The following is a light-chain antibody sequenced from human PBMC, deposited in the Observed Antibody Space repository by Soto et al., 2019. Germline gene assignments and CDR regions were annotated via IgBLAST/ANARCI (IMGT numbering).Light chain of an antibody. CDR2: EDS. J-gene: IGLJ3*02. CDR3: CSYAGPYTGV. CDR1: SSDVGGYNL. Sequence: QSALTQPASVSGSPGQSITIYCTGTSSDVGGYNLVSWYQHHPGKAPKVMIYEDSERPSGVSNRFSGSKSGNTASLTISGLQGEDEADYYCCSYAGPYTGVFGGGTKVTVL. V-gene: IGLV2-23*01.